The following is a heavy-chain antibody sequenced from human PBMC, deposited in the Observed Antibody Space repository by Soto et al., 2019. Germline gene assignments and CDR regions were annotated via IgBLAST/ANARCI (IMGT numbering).Heavy chain of an antibody. CDR3: ASVRYQKGYSSGWYYYYYGMDV. Sequence: KTSETLSLTCTVSGGSISSSSYYWGWIRQPPGKGLEWIGSIYYSGSTYYNPSLKSRVTISVDTSKNQFSLKLSSVTAADTAVYYCASVRYQKGYSSGWYYYYYGMDVWGQGTTVTVSS. D-gene: IGHD6-19*01. J-gene: IGHJ6*02. CDR1: GGSISSSSYY. V-gene: IGHV4-39*01. CDR2: IYYSGST.